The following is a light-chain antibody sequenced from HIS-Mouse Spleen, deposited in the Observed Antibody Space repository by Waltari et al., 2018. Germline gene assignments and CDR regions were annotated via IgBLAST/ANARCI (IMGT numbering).Light chain of an antibody. CDR2: DNN. J-gene: IGLJ3*02. Sequence: QSVLTQPPSVSAAPGQKVTISCSGSSPNIGNNSLSWYQQLPGTAPKLLIYDNNKRPSGIPDRFSGSKSGTSATLGITGLQTGDEADYYCGTWDSSLSAWVFGGGTKLTVL. CDR1: SPNIGNNS. V-gene: IGLV1-51*01. CDR3: GTWDSSLSAWV.